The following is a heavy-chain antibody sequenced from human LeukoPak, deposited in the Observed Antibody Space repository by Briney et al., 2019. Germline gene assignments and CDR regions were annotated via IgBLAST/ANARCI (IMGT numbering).Heavy chain of an antibody. CDR1: GFTFSSYS. D-gene: IGHD6-6*01. J-gene: IGHJ4*02. Sequence: GGSLRPSCAASGFTFSSYSMNWVRQAPGKGLEWVSSISSSSSYIYYADSVKGRFTISRDNAKNSLYLQMNSLRAEDTAVYYCARDPTSSSSFNDYWGQGTLVTVSS. CDR3: ARDPTSSSSFNDY. CDR2: ISSSSSYI. V-gene: IGHV3-21*01.